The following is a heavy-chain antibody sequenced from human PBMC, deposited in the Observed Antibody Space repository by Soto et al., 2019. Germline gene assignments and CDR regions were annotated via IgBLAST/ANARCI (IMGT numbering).Heavy chain of an antibody. D-gene: IGHD6-19*01. V-gene: IGHV1-69*12. Sequence: QVQLVQSGAEVKKPGSSVKVSCKASGGTFSSYAISWVRQAPGQGLEWMGGIIPIFGTANYAQKFQGRVTIXXDXSXXTAYMELSSLRSEDTAVYYCAGELLGSGWYNPLDYWGQGTLVTVSS. CDR1: GGTFSSYA. CDR3: AGELLGSGWYNPLDY. J-gene: IGHJ4*02. CDR2: IIPIFGTA.